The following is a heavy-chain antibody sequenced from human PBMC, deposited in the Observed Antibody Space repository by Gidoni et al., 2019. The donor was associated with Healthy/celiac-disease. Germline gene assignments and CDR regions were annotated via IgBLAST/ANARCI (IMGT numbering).Heavy chain of an antibody. CDR2: IRSKAYGGTT. Sequence: EVQLVESGAGLVQPGRSLRLSCTASGFTFGDYAMRWFRHAPGKGLEWVGFIRSKAYGGTTEYAASVKGRFTISRDDSKSIAYLQMNSLKTEDTAVYYCTYIVVVPAAHNYYYGMDVWGQGTTVTVSS. V-gene: IGHV3-49*03. CDR3: TYIVVVPAAHNYYYGMDV. D-gene: IGHD2-2*01. J-gene: IGHJ6*02. CDR1: GFTFGDYA.